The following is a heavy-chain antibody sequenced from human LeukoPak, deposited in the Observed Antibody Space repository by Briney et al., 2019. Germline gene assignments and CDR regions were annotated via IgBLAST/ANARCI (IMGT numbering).Heavy chain of an antibody. D-gene: IGHD5-18*01. CDR3: ARDQGGGLHSYGYAGDAFDI. CDR2: IIPILGIA. V-gene: IGHV1-69*04. CDR1: GGTFSSYA. Sequence: SVKVSCKASGGTFSSYAISWVRRAPGQGLEWMGRIIPILGIANYAQKFQGRVTITADKSTSTAYMELSSLRSEDTAVYYCARDQGGGLHSYGYAGDAFDIWGQGTMVTVSS. J-gene: IGHJ3*02.